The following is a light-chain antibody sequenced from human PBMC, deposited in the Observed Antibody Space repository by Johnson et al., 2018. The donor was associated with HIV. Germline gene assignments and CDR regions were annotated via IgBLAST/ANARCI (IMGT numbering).Light chain of an antibody. CDR2: ENN. CDR3: GTWDSSLSVYV. J-gene: IGLJ1*01. CDR1: SSNIGNNY. Sequence: HSVLTQPPSVSAAPGQKVTISCSGSSSNIGNNYVSWYQQLPGTAPKLLICENNKRPSGIPDRFSGSKSGTSATLGITGLQNGDEADYYCGTWDSSLSVYVFGTGTKVTVL. V-gene: IGLV1-51*02.